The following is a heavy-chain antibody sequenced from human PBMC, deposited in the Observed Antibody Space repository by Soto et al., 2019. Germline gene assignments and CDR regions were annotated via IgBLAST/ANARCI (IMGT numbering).Heavy chain of an antibody. CDR2: IYYSGST. Sequence: TSETLSLTCTVSGGSISSGGYYWSWIRQHPGKGLEWIGYIYYSGSTYYNPSLKSRVTISVDTSKNQFSLKLSSVTAADTAVYYCARFMGYRTGGVSNWFDPWGQGTLVTVSS. V-gene: IGHV4-31*03. J-gene: IGHJ5*02. D-gene: IGHD5-18*01. CDR1: GGSISSGGYY. CDR3: ARFMGYRTGGVSNWFDP.